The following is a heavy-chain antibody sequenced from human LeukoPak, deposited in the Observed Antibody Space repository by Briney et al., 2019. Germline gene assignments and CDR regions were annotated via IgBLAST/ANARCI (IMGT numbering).Heavy chain of an antibody. Sequence: ASVKVSCKASGGTFSSYAISWVRQAPGQGLEWMGGIIPIFGTANYAQKFQGRVTITADESTSTAYMELSSLRSEDTAVYYCARGGYQLLPFDYWRQETLVTVSS. J-gene: IGHJ4*02. V-gene: IGHV1-69*01. CDR1: GGTFSSYA. CDR3: ARGGYQLLPFDY. CDR2: IIPIFGTA. D-gene: IGHD2-2*01.